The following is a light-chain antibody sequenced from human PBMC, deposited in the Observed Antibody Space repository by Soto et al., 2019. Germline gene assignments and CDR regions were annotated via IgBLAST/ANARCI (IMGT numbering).Light chain of an antibody. CDR2: GAS. J-gene: IGKJ4*01. Sequence: EIVLTQSPGTLSLSPGERATLSCRASQSVSSSYLAWYQQKPGQAPRLLIYGASSRATGIPDRFSGSGSGTDFTLTISILEPEDFAVYYCQQYGSSPLAFGGGTKVDNK. V-gene: IGKV3-20*01. CDR1: QSVSSSY. CDR3: QQYGSSPLA.